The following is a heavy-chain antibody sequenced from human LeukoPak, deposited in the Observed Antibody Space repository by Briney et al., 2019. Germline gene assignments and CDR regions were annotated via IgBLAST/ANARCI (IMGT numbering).Heavy chain of an antibody. CDR3: ARIPYYHDGSDYYPSYYFDC. J-gene: IGHJ4*02. CDR2: KYWDDDK. V-gene: IGHV2-70*11. CDR1: WFSRNTLGLC. D-gene: IGHD3-22*01. Sequence: SGPSLVKPPQTLTVTCTYAWFSRNTLGLCVTRFRQPSGMALERFTSKYWDDDKYYSTSLKTRLTISKHTSNNRVVLTMTNMDPVDSATYYCARIPYYHDGSDYYPSYYFDCGRQGSVVTVSA.